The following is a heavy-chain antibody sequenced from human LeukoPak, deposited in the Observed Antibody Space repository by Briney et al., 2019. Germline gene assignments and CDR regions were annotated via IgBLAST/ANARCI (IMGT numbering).Heavy chain of an antibody. D-gene: IGHD3-22*01. CDR3: AKDIHVYDSSGYYYCDY. V-gene: IGHV3-48*03. CDR1: GFTFSSYE. CDR2: ISSSGSTI. J-gene: IGHJ4*02. Sequence: PGGSLRLSCAASGFTFSSYEMNWVRQAPGKGLEWVSYISSSGSTIYYADSVKGRFTISRDNAKNSLYLQMNSLRAEDTALYYCAKDIHVYDSSGYYYCDYWGQGTLVTVSS.